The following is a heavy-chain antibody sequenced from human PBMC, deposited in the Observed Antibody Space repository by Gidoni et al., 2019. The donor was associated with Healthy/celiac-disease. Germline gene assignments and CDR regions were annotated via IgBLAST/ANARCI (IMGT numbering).Heavy chain of an antibody. Sequence: EVQLVESGGGLVQPGGSLRLSCAPSGFTFSSYDMHWVRQATGKGLEWVSAIGTAGDTYYPGSVKGRFTISRENAKNSLYLQMNSLRAGDTAVYYCARSRQREGNFDYWGQGTLVTVSS. CDR1: GFTFSSYD. J-gene: IGHJ4*02. D-gene: IGHD1-1*01. CDR2: IGTAGDT. V-gene: IGHV3-13*01. CDR3: ARSRQREGNFDY.